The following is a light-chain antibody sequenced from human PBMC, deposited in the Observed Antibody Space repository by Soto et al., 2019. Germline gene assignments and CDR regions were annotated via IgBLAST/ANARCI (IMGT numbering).Light chain of an antibody. CDR3: AAWDDTLKRYV. J-gene: IGLJ1*01. CDR2: YNN. CDR1: NSNIASNT. V-gene: IGLV1-44*01. Sequence: QSVLTQPPSASETTGQTVSISCSGSNSNIASNTVNWHQHLPGTAPKLLIYYNNQRPSGVPDRFSGSKSGTSASLAISGLQSEDESDYYCAAWDDTLKRYVFGTGTKVTVL.